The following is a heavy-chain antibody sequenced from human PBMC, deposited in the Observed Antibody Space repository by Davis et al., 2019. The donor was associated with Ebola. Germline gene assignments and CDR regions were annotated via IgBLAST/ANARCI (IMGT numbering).Heavy chain of an antibody. J-gene: IGHJ6*02. CDR2: IHDSGST. D-gene: IGHD1-26*01. V-gene: IGHV4-59*01. CDR3: ARDSGSYPPYYYYGMDV. Sequence: SETLSLTCTVSGGSISGDYWSWIRQPPGKGLEWIGYIHDSGSTNYNPSLKSRLTISVDTSKNQFSLKLSSVIAADTAVYYCARDSGSYPPYYYYGMDVWGQGTTVTVSS. CDR1: GGSISGDY.